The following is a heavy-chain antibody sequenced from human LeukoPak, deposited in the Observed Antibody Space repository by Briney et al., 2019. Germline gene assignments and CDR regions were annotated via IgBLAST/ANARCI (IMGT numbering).Heavy chain of an antibody. J-gene: IGHJ4*02. CDR1: GDSISNYY. CDR3: ARGIFAEKWELPPGSFDY. V-gene: IGHV4-59*01. Sequence: PSETLSLTCTVSGDSISNYYWSWLRQPPGQGLEWIGYIHYSGSTDNNPSLKSRVTISIDTSKNQFSLKLRSVTATDTAVYFCARGIFAEKWELPPGSFDYWGQGTLVTVSS. CDR2: IHYSGST. D-gene: IGHD1-7*01.